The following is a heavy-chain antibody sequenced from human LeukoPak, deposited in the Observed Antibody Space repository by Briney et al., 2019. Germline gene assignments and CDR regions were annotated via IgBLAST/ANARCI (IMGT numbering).Heavy chain of an antibody. D-gene: IGHD6-19*01. V-gene: IGHV1-18*01. J-gene: IGHJ5*02. CDR2: ISAYNGNT. CDR1: GYTFTSYG. CDR3: ARDWGLGPDIAVAGNWFDP. Sequence: GASVKVSCKASGYTFTSYGISWVRQAPGQGLECMGWISAYNGNTNYAQKLQGRVTMTTDTSTSTAYMELRSLRSDDTAVYYCARDWGLGPDIAVAGNWFDPWGQGTLVTVSS.